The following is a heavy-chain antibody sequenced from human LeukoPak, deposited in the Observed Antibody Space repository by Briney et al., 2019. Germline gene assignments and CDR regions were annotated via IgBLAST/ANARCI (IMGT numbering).Heavy chain of an antibody. Sequence: SETQSLTCTVSGGSISNTNYYWAWIRQPPGRGLEWIGSIYYTGTTFDNPSLKGRVTLSVDTSKNQFSLRLTSVTAADTAFYYCAREEYSSDWYGHDSWGQGTLVTVSS. CDR2: IYYTGTT. V-gene: IGHV4-39*07. CDR3: AREEYSSDWYGHDS. CDR1: GGSISNTNYY. J-gene: IGHJ4*02. D-gene: IGHD6-13*01.